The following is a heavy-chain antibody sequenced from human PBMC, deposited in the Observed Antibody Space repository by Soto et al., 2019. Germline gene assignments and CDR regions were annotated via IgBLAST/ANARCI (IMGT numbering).Heavy chain of an antibody. Sequence: QVQLVESGGGVVQPGTSLRLSCAASGFTFSTYGMHWVRQAPGKGLDWVALIWYDGSRTHYAESVKGRFTISRDNSKNTVFLQMNSLRVEDTAVYYCAREQIGVAGSTYDYWGQGTLVTVSS. V-gene: IGHV3-33*01. CDR1: GFTFSTYG. CDR3: AREQIGVAGSTYDY. CDR2: IWYDGSRT. J-gene: IGHJ4*02. D-gene: IGHD6-19*01.